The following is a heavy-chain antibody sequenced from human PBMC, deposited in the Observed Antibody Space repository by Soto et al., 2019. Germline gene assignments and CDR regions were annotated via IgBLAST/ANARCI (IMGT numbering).Heavy chain of an antibody. V-gene: IGHV4-38-2*02. D-gene: IGHD4-17*01. CDR2: IYHSGST. CDR1: GYSTSSGYY. CDR3: ARDSGLRDYGDPDGDWFDP. Sequence: SETLSLTCAVSGYSTSSGYYWGWIRQPPGKGLEWIGSIYHSGSTYYNPSLKSRVTISVDTSKNQFSLKLSSVTAADTAVYYCARDSGLRDYGDPDGDWFDPWGQGTLVTVSS. J-gene: IGHJ5*02.